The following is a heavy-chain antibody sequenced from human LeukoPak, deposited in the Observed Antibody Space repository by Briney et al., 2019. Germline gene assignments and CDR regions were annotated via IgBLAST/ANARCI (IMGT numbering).Heavy chain of an antibody. CDR1: GGSISSGSYY. J-gene: IGHJ3*02. V-gene: IGHV4-61*02. Sequence: PSETLSLTCTVSGGSISSGSYYWSWIRQPAGKGLEWIGRIYTSGSTNYNPSLKSRVTISVDTSKNQFSLKLSSVTAADTAVYYCASTSRTSRAVYCSGGSCYDAFDIWGQGTMVTVSS. D-gene: IGHD2-15*01. CDR2: IYTSGST. CDR3: ASTSRTSRAVYCSGGSCYDAFDI.